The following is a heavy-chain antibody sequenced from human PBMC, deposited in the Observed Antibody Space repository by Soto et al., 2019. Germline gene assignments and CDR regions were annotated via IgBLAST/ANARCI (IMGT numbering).Heavy chain of an antibody. CDR1: GFTLSSHA. D-gene: IGHD1-1*01. J-gene: IGHJ4*02. V-gene: IGHV3-30-3*01. CDR3: ARELERVFDY. CDR2: IAYDGSNK. Sequence: GGSLRLSFAVSGFTLSSHAMHWVRQAPGKGLEWVALIAYDGSNKYYADSVKGRFTISRDNSKNTLYLQMNSLRIEDTAVYYCARELERVFDYWGQGTLVTVSS.